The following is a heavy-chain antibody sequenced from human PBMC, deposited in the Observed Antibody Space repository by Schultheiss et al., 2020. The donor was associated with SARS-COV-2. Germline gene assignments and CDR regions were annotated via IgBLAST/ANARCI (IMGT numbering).Heavy chain of an antibody. D-gene: IGHD5-12*01. CDR1: GDSVSSNSAA. J-gene: IGHJ3*02. CDR2: TYYRSKWLF. Sequence: SQTLSLTCAISGDSVSSNSAAWNWIRQSPSRGLEWLGRTYYRSKWLFDYALSMKSRITVNPDTSKNQFYLQLKSVTPEDTAVYFCARAYDAYDYAFDIWGQGTMVTVSS. V-gene: IGHV6-1*01. CDR3: ARAYDAYDYAFDI.